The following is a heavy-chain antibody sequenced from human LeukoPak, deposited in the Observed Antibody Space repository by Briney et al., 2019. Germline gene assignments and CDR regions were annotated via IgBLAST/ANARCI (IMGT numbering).Heavy chain of an antibody. CDR2: ISGSGGST. D-gene: IGHD1-26*01. Sequence: GGSLRLSCAASGFTFSSYAMSWVRQAPGKGLEWVSAISGSGGSTYYADSVKGRFTISRDNSKNTLYLQMYSLRAEDTAVYYCVRDSGSSEYYFDYWGQGTLVTGSS. V-gene: IGHV3-23*01. CDR3: VRDSGSSEYYFDY. J-gene: IGHJ4*02. CDR1: GFTFSSYA.